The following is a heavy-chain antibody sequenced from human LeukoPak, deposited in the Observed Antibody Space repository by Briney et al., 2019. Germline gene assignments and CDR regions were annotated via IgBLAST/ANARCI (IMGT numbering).Heavy chain of an antibody. V-gene: IGHV5-51*01. Sequence: GGALQISCKGSGYSFTSYWIGWVRQMPGKGLEWMGIIYPGDSDTRYSPSFQGQVTISADKSISTAYLQWSSLKASDTAMYYCARRSSGVTYYYGSGGTYYFDYWGQGTLVTVSS. CDR3: ARRSSGVTYYYGSGGTYYFDY. CDR2: IYPGDSDT. D-gene: IGHD3-10*01. J-gene: IGHJ4*02. CDR1: GYSFTSYW.